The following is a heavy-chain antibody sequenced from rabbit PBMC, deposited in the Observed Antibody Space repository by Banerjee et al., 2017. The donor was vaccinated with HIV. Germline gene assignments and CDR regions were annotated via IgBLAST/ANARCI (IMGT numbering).Heavy chain of an antibody. CDR2: IYGGSSGST. Sequence: QEQLVEYGGDLVKPEGSLTLTCTASGFSFSSSYYMCWVRQAPGKGLEWIACIYGGSSGSTYYASWAKGRFTISKTSSTTVTLQMTSLTAADTATYFCARDDYGDPYYFNLWGQGTL. CDR3: ARDDYGDPYYFNL. CDR1: GFSFSSSYY. V-gene: IGHV1S45*01. J-gene: IGHJ4*01. D-gene: IGHD2-1*01.